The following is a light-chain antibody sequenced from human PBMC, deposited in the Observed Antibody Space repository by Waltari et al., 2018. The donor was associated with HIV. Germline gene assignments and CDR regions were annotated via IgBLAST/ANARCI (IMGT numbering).Light chain of an antibody. CDR2: EVT. V-gene: IGLV2-14*03. CDR1: SSDVGGYNF. CDR3: ASYTSSSTL. Sequence: QSALTQPASVSGSPGQSITISCTGTSSDVGGYNFVSWFQQHPGKAPKLMIYEVTQRPSGVSNRFSGSKSGNTASLTSSGLQADDEADYYCASYTSSSTLFGGGTKLTVL. J-gene: IGLJ2*01.